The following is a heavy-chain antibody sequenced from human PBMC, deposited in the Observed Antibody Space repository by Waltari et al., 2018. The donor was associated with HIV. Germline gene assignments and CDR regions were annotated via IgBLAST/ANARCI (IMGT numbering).Heavy chain of an antibody. V-gene: IGHV4-61*02. CDR2: IYSSGGT. J-gene: IGHJ5*02. D-gene: IGHD3-10*01. CDR1: GGSITSLSYY. Sequence: QVQLQESGPGLVKPSQTLSLTCGVSGGSITSLSYYWSWIRQPAGKRLEWIGRIYSSGGTNYNPSLKSRVTISVDTSKNEFSLKLTSVTAADTAVYYCARGIYYYGSGNYYEENWFDPWGQGTLVTVSS. CDR3: ARGIYYYGSGNYYEENWFDP.